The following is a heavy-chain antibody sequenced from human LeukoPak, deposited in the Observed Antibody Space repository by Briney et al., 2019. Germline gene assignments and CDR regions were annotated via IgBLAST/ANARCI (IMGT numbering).Heavy chain of an antibody. CDR3: AKESKTRIAALDF. D-gene: IGHD6-13*01. CDR1: GFTFSSYG. Sequence: GRSLRLSCAASGFTFSSYGMHWVRQAPGKGLEWVAVISYDGSNKYYADSVKGRFTISRDNSKNTLYLQMNSLRAEDTAVYYCAKESKTRIAALDFWGQGTLVTVSS. V-gene: IGHV3-30*18. J-gene: IGHJ4*02. CDR2: ISYDGSNK.